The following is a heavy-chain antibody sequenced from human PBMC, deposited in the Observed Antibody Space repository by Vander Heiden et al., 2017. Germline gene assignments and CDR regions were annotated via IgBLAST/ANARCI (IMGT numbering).Heavy chain of an antibody. D-gene: IGHD2-15*01. V-gene: IGHV4-34*01. Sequence: QVQLPQWGAGLLKPSETLSLPCAAYGGSFRGCYRSGVRQPPGKGLEWIGESNDSASTNYNASLKSRVTISVDTSKNQFSLKLSSVTAADTAVYYCVIAATLKVQHWGQGTQVTVS. CDR2: SNDSAST. CDR3: VIAATLKVQH. CDR1: GGSFRGCY. J-gene: IGHJ1*01.